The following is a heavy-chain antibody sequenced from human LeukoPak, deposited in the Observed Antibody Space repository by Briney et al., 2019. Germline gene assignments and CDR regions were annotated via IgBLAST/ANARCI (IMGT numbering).Heavy chain of an antibody. D-gene: IGHD6-13*01. Sequence: ASVKVSCEASGYTFTSYGISWVRQAPGQGLEWMGWISAFNGNTNYAQKLQGRVTMTTDTSTSTAYMELRSLRSDDTAVYYCARSIGYGPAESWFDPWGQGTLVTVSS. V-gene: IGHV1-18*01. CDR2: ISAFNGNT. J-gene: IGHJ5*02. CDR3: ARSIGYGPAESWFDP. CDR1: GYTFTSYG.